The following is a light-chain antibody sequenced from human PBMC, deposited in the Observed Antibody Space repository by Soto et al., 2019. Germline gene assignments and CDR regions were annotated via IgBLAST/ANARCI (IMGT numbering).Light chain of an antibody. J-gene: IGKJ4*01. V-gene: IGKV4-1*01. Sequence: DIVMTQSPDSLAVSLGERATFNCKSSQSVLSSSNNKNYLAWFQHKPGQPPKQVIYWASTRESGVPDRFSGSGSGTDFTLTISSLQAEDVAVYYCQQYYRAPITFGGGTKVEIK. CDR2: WAS. CDR3: QQYYRAPIT. CDR1: QSVLSSSNNKNY.